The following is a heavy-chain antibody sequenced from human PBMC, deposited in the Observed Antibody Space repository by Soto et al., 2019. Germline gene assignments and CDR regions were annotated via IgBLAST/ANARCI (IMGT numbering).Heavy chain of an antibody. CDR3: ARIRSVGGYEDYYYYYMDV. CDR1: GFSLRNARMG. CDR2: IFSNDEK. J-gene: IGHJ6*03. Sequence: SGPTLVNPTETLTLTCTVSGFSLRNARMGVSWIRQPPGKALEWLAHIFSNDEKSYSTSLKSRLTISKDTSKSQVVLTMTNMDPVDTATYYCARIRSVGGYEDYYYYYMDVWGKGTTVTVSS. V-gene: IGHV2-26*01. D-gene: IGHD5-12*01.